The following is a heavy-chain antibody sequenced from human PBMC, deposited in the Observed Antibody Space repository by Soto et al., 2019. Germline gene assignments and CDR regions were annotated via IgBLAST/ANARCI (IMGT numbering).Heavy chain of an antibody. CDR3: ARDNMLGVDYYDMGGAFDI. V-gene: IGHV3-30-3*01. D-gene: IGHD3-22*01. CDR1: GFTFSSYA. CDR2: ISYDGSNK. Sequence: GGSLRLSCAASGFTFSSYAMHWVRQAPGKGLEWVAVISYDGSNKYYADSVKGRFTISRDNSKNTLYLQMNSLRAEDTAVYYCARDNMLGVDYYDMGGAFDIWGQGTMVTVSS. J-gene: IGHJ3*02.